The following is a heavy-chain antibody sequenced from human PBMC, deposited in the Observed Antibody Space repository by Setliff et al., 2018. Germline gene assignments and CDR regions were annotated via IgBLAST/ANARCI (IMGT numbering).Heavy chain of an antibody. J-gene: IGHJ4*02. CDR3: ARDFDSSGNFDY. CDR2: IYTSGST. D-gene: IGHD3-22*01. Sequence: SSETLSLTCTVSGGSISSGSYYWSWIRQPAGKGLEWIGRIYTSGSTNYNPSLKSRVTISIDTSKNQFSLKLSSVTAADTAVYYCARDFDSSGNFDYWGQGTLVTSPQ. V-gene: IGHV4-61*02. CDR1: GGSISSGSYY.